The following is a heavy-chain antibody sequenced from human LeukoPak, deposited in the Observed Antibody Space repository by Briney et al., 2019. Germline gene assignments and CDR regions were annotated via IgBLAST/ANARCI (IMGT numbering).Heavy chain of an antibody. CDR3: ARRGDYAGGLGYYGMDV. J-gene: IGHJ6*02. D-gene: IGHD4-17*01. V-gene: IGHV3-48*01. CDR2: SSSSSSTI. CDR1: GFTFSSYS. Sequence: GGSLRLSCAASGFTFSSYSMSWVRQAPGKGLEWVSYSSSSSSTIYYADSVKGRFTISRDNAKNSLYPQTNSLRAEDTAVYYCARRGDYAGGLGYYGMDVWGQGTTVTVSS.